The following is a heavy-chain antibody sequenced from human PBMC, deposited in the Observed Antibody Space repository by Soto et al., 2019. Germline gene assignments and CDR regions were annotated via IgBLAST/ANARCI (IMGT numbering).Heavy chain of an antibody. CDR1: GGSISSSSYY. J-gene: IGHJ4*02. CDR2: IYYSGST. V-gene: IGHV4-39*01. D-gene: IGHD3-10*01. CDR3: ARIAYYGSGSPF. Sequence: PSETLSLTCTVSGGSISSSSYYWGWIRQPPGKGLEWIGSIYYSGSTYYNPSLKSRVTISVDTSKNQFSLKLSSVTAADTAVYYCARIAYYGSGSPFWGQGTLVNASS.